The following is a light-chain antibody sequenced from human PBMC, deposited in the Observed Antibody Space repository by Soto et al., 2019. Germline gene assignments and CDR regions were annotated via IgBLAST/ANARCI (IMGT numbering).Light chain of an antibody. CDR3: SSYTSNYAVV. CDR1: SSDIGAHNY. Sequence: QSALTQPASVSGSPGQSITISCTGTSSDIGAHNYVSWYQQHPGKVPELMIYDVANRPSGVSSRFSGSKSGSTASLTISGLQAEDEADYYCSSYTSNYAVVFGGGTKLTGL. CDR2: DVA. J-gene: IGLJ2*01. V-gene: IGLV2-14*03.